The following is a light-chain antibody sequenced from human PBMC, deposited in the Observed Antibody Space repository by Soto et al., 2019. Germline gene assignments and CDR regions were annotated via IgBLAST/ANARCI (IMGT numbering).Light chain of an antibody. V-gene: IGKV4-1*01. CDR2: WAS. Sequence: DIVMTQSPDSLAVSLGERATINCKSSQSVLYSSNNENYLAWYQQKPGQPPNLLIYWASTRESGVPDRFSGSESGTDFTLTISSLQAEDVAVYYCQQYYSTPPTFGQGTKVEIK. CDR3: QQYYSTPPT. CDR1: QSVLYSSNNENY. J-gene: IGKJ1*01.